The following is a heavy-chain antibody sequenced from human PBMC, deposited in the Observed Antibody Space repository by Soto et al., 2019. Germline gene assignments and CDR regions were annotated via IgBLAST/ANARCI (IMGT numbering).Heavy chain of an antibody. J-gene: IGHJ4*02. CDR1: GFTFSTYT. D-gene: IGHD1-26*01. CDR3: AREDGVVGSSSAFDH. Sequence: GGSLRLSCVFSGFTFSTYTMNWVRQAPGKGLEWVSSINGRSNYVYYADSVKGRFTISRDNAKNSLYLQMNRLRAEDTAIYYCAREDGVVGSSSAFDHWGLGTLVTVS. CDR2: INGRSNYV. V-gene: IGHV3-21*01.